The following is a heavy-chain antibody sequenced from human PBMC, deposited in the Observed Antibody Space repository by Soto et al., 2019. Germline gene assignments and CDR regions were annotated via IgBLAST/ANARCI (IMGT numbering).Heavy chain of an antibody. D-gene: IGHD3-3*01. CDR2: IYYSGST. Sequence: PSETLSLTCTVSGGSISSGGYYWSWIRQHPGKGLEWIGYIYYSGSTYYNPSLKSRVTIPVDTSKNQFSLKLSSVTAADTAVYYCARSKVAGYYDATAYFDYWGQGTLVTVSS. V-gene: IGHV4-31*03. CDR3: ARSKVAGYYDATAYFDY. CDR1: GGSISSGGYY. J-gene: IGHJ4*02.